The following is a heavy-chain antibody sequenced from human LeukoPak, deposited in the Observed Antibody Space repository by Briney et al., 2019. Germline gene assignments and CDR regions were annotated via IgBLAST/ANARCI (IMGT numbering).Heavy chain of an antibody. CDR3: ARDLSGWYKDAFDI. J-gene: IGHJ3*02. D-gene: IGHD6-19*01. Sequence: GASVKVSCKASGYTFTGYYMHWVRQPPGQGLEWMGWINPNSGGTNYAQKFQGRVTMTRDTSISTAYMELSRLRSDDTAVYYCARDLSGWYKDAFDIWGQGTMVTVSS. CDR1: GYTFTGYY. V-gene: IGHV1-2*02. CDR2: INPNSGGT.